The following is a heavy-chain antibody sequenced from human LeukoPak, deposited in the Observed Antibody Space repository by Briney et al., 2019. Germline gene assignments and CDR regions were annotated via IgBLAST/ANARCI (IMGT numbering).Heavy chain of an antibody. CDR1: GFTFDDYA. Sequence: GGSLRLSCAASGFTFDDYAMNWVQQAPGKGLEWVSGISWNSGSIGCADSVKGRFTISRDNAKNSLYLQMNSLRAEDTAVYYCARSSRELGGYAPWELMPPFDYWGQGTLVTVSS. J-gene: IGHJ4*02. CDR2: ISWNSGSI. CDR3: ARSSRELGGYAPWELMPPFDY. D-gene: IGHD1-7*01. V-gene: IGHV3-9*01.